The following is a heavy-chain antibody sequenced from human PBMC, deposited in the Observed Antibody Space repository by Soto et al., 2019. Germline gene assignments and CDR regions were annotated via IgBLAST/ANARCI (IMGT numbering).Heavy chain of an antibody. CDR2: IKQDGSEK. Sequence: EVQLVESGGGLVQPGGSLRLSCAASGFTFSSYWMSWVRQAPGKGLEWVANIKQDGSEKYYVDSVKGRFTISRDNAKNSLYLQMKRLRAEDTAVYYCARGTHDSSGYYSFFDYWGQGTLVTVSS. CDR1: GFTFSSYW. J-gene: IGHJ4*02. D-gene: IGHD3-22*01. CDR3: ARGTHDSSGYYSFFDY. V-gene: IGHV3-7*03.